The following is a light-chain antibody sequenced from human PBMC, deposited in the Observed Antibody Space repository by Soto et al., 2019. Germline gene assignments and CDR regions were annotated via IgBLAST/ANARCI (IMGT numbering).Light chain of an antibody. CDR1: QDISIY. V-gene: IGKV1-33*01. Sequence: DVQMTQSPSSLSASVGDRLTITCQASQDISIYLNWYQQKPGKAPKLLIYDAYNLEIGVPSRFSGSGSGTDFSLTINSLQPEDVATYVCQQYNNLPSFGPGTTVDIK. CDR2: DAY. J-gene: IGKJ3*01. CDR3: QQYNNLPS.